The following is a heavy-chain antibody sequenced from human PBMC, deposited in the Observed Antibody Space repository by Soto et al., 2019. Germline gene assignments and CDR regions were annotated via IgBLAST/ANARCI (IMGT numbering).Heavy chain of an antibody. CDR2: LLRSGSTT. CDR3: AKDAVSGDGIWLLDS. V-gene: IGHV3-23*01. CDR1: GFTFTNYA. D-gene: IGHD4-17*01. Sequence: LRLSCAASGFTFTNYAMTWARQAPGKGLEWVSSLLRSGSTTYYADSVKGRFTISSDISANSLYLQMDSLRAEDTAVYYCAKDAVSGDGIWLLDSWGQGTVVTVSS. J-gene: IGHJ4*02.